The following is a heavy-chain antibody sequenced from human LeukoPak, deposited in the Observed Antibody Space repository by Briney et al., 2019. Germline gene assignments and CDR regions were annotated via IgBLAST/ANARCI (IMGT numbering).Heavy chain of an antibody. CDR1: GFTFSSYS. Sequence: IPGGSLSLSCAASGFTFSSYSMNWVRQAPGKGLEWVSSISSSSSYIDYADSVKGRFTISRDNAKNSLYLQMNSLRAEDTAVYFCARDHGIVVVTASRLDSWGQGTLVTVSS. J-gene: IGHJ4*02. CDR2: ISSSSSYI. D-gene: IGHD2-21*02. CDR3: ARDHGIVVVTASRLDS. V-gene: IGHV3-21*01.